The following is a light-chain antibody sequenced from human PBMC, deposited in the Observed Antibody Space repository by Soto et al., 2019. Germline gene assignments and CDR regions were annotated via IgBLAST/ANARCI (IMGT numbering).Light chain of an antibody. V-gene: IGKV3-11*01. Sequence: EIVLTQSPATLSLSPGEIATLSCRASETISKSLAGYQQRRGQPPRLLMYDVSSRASDRPARFSGSGSGTDFTLTISSLEPEECAIYYCQQRINWPFTFGPGTKVDF. CDR3: QQRINWPFT. CDR1: ETISKS. J-gene: IGKJ3*01. CDR2: DVS.